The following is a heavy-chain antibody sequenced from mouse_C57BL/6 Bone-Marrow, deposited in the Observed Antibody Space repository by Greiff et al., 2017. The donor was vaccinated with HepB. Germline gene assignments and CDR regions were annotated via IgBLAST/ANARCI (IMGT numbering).Heavy chain of an antibody. D-gene: IGHD1-1*01. CDR1: GYTFTSYG. J-gene: IGHJ3*01. CDR2: IYPRSGNT. Sequence: QVQLKESGAELARPGASVKLSCKASGYTFTSYGISWVKQRTGQGLEWIGEIYPRSGNTYYNEKFKGKATLTADKSSSTAYMELRSLTSEDSAVYFCAREGYGSRGAYWGQGTLVTVSA. CDR3: AREGYGSRGAY. V-gene: IGHV1-81*01.